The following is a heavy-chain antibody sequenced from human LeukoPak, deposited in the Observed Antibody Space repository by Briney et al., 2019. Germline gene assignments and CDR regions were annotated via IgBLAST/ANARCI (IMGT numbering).Heavy chain of an antibody. CDR3: ARVYCSSTSCPENWFDP. D-gene: IGHD2-2*01. V-gene: IGHV5-51*01. CDR1: GYSFTSYW. CDR2: IYPGDSDT. Sequence: KPGGSLKISCKGSGYSFTSYWIGWVRQLPGKGLEWMGIIYPGDSDTRYSPSFQGQVTISADKSISTAYLQWSSLKASDTAMYYCARVYCSSTSCPENWFDPWGQGTLVTVSS. J-gene: IGHJ5*02.